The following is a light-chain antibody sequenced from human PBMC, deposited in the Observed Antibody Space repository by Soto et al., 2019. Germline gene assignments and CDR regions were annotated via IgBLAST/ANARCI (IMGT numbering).Light chain of an antibody. J-gene: IGKJ1*01. CDR1: QSVSTY. CDR3: QKYGTSPPWT. Sequence: EVVLTQSPATLSLSPGERATLSCRASQSVSTYLAWYQQKPGQAPRLLIYAASRRAPSIPDRFSASGSGTDFTLTISRLEPEDFAVYFCQKYGTSPPWTFGQGTKVDIK. V-gene: IGKV3-20*01. CDR2: AAS.